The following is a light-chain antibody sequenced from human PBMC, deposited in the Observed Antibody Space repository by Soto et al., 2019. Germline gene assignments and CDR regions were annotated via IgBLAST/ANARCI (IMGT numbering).Light chain of an antibody. CDR2: RAS. CDR3: QQYKTYMYT. Sequence: DIQMTQSPSTLSASVGDRVTITCRASQSIDSWLAWYQQKPGKAPKLLIYRASSLESGVPSRFSGSGSGTEFTPTISSLQPDDFATYYCQQYKTYMYTFAQGTKLEIK. V-gene: IGKV1-5*03. J-gene: IGKJ2*01. CDR1: QSIDSW.